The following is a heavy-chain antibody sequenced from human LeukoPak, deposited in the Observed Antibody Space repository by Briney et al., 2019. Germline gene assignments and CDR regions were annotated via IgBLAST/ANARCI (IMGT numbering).Heavy chain of an antibody. V-gene: IGHV3-7*03. Sequence: GGSLRLSCAASGFAFSSSWVSWVRQAPGKGLEWVASIHQDGSEKYYVDSVKGRFTISRDNSKKTLYLQMNSLRAEDTAVYYCAEGRFPLVAATASFDYWGQGTLVTVSS. CDR2: IHQDGSEK. CDR1: GFAFSSSW. CDR3: AEGRFPLVAATASFDY. J-gene: IGHJ4*02. D-gene: IGHD2-15*01.